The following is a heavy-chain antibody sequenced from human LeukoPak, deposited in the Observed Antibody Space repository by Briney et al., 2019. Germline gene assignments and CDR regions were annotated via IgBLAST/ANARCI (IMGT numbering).Heavy chain of an antibody. D-gene: IGHD3-10*01. CDR1: GFTFSNYA. CDR2: VSGSGAAA. J-gene: IGHJ4*02. CDR3: ARDGYGSGSYIENY. V-gene: IGHV3-23*01. Sequence: GGSLRLSCAASGFTFSNYAMSWVRQAPGKGLEWVSAVSGSGAAAYYADSVKGRFTISRDNSKNTLYLQMNSLRAEDTAVYYCARDGYGSGSYIENYWGQGTLVTVSS.